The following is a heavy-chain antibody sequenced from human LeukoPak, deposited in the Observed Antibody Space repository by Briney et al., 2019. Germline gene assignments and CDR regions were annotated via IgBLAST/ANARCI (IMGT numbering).Heavy chain of an antibody. V-gene: IGHV3-30*18. D-gene: IGHD6-19*01. J-gene: IGHJ4*02. CDR1: GFTFSRYG. Sequence: PGGSLRLSCAASGFTFSRYGMHWVRQAPGKGLEWLAVMSSDGGDIYYADSVKGRFTISRDNSRNTLYLQMNSLRAEDTAVYYCSKTIAVADPTDYWGQGTLVTVSS. CDR2: MSSDGGDI. CDR3: SKTIAVADPTDY.